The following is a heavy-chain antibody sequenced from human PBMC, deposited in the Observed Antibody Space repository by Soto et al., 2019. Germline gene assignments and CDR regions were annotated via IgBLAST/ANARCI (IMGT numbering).Heavy chain of an antibody. D-gene: IGHD4-17*01. CDR2: INGDGSQQ. CDR1: GLTFSASY. Sequence: EVQLVESGGGLVQPGGSLRLDCAASGLTFSASYMSWVRQAPGKGLEWVAIINGDGSQQTYVDSVKGRFTISRDNAKNSVFLQLSSLGIEDTAVYYCARDPAHGAMDYWGQGTLVTVSS. CDR3: ARDPAHGAMDY. V-gene: IGHV3-7*01. J-gene: IGHJ4*02.